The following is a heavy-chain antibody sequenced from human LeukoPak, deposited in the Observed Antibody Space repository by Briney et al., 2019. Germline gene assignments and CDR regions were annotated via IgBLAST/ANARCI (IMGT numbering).Heavy chain of an antibody. V-gene: IGHV3-30*02. CDR2: IRYDGSNK. D-gene: IGHD3-10*01. CDR1: GFTFSSYG. J-gene: IGHJ4*02. Sequence: GGSLRLSCAASGFTFSSYGMHWVRQAPGKGLEWVAFIRYDGSNKYYADSVKGRFTISRDNSKNTLYLQMNSLRAEDTAVYYCAKDRSLYGSGSYYKSYFDYWGQGTLVTVSS. CDR3: AKDRSLYGSGSYYKSYFDY.